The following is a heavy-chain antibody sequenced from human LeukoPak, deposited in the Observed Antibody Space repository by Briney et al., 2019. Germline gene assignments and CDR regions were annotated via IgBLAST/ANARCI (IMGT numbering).Heavy chain of an antibody. Sequence: GASVKVSCKVSGYTLTELSMHWVRQAPGKGLEWMGGFDPEDGETIYAQKFQGRVTITADESTSTAYMELSSLRSEDTAVYYCARASEWLVPDYWGQGTLVTVSS. J-gene: IGHJ4*02. CDR2: FDPEDGET. V-gene: IGHV1-24*01. CDR1: GYTLTELS. CDR3: ARASEWLVPDY. D-gene: IGHD6-19*01.